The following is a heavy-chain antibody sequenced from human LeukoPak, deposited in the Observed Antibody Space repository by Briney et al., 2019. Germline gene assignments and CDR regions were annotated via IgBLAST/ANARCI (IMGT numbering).Heavy chain of an antibody. V-gene: IGHV3-30-3*01. CDR1: GFTFSGYA. Sequence: PGRSLRLSCAAYGFTFSGYAMHWVRQAPGKGLEWVAVVSSAGDHKYYADSVEGRFPISRDNSKNTVYLQMNSLRADDTAVYYCVRDGGPAATIDYWGQGTLVTVFS. J-gene: IGHJ4*02. CDR2: VSSAGDHK. CDR3: VRDGGPAATIDY. D-gene: IGHD3-16*01.